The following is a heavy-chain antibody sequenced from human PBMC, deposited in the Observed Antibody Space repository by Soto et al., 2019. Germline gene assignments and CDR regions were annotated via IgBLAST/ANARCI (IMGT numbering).Heavy chain of an antibody. CDR3: VRGGLAVSGTYYY. CDR1: GYTFINYG. CDR2: ISGSNGDT. J-gene: IGHJ4*02. Sequence: VQLVQSGAEVKESGASVKVSCKASGYTFINYGVAWVRRAPGQGPEWMGWISGSNGDTKYAQNLQNKVSLNTDTSTNTAYIELKSLRPDETAIYFCVRGGLAVSGTYYYWGQGTLVTVSS. V-gene: IGHV1-18*01. D-gene: IGHD6-19*01.